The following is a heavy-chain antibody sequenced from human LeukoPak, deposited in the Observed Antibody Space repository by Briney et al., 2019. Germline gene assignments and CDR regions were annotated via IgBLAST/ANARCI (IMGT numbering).Heavy chain of an antibody. CDR1: GYTFTIYY. CDR2: INPSCGST. J-gene: IGHJ4*02. V-gene: IGHV1-46*01. D-gene: IGHD3-10*01. Sequence: GASVKLSCKSSGYTFTIYYMHWVRQAPGQGLEWMGIINPSCGSTNYAQKFQGRVTMTRDTSTRTVYVELRSLRSEDTAVYYCARAEDYYGSGSYYFDYWGQGTLVTVSS. CDR3: ARAEDYYGSGSYYFDY.